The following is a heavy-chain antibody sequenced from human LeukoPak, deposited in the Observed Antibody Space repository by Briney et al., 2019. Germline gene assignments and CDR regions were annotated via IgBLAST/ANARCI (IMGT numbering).Heavy chain of an antibody. Sequence: PGGSLRLSCAASGFTFSSYGMNRVRQAPGKGLEWVAVISDDGSDKYYGDSVQGRFTISRDDSENTLFLEMKSLRAEDTAVYYCVPSFSGSFVWGQGTPVTVSS. CDR3: VPSFSGSFV. CDR1: GFTFSSYG. V-gene: IGHV3-30*03. CDR2: ISDDGSDK. D-gene: IGHD3-10*01. J-gene: IGHJ4*02.